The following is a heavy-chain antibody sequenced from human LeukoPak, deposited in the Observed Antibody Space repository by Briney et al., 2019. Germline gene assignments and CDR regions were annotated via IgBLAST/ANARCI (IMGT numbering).Heavy chain of an antibody. J-gene: IGHJ4*02. CDR1: GLTVSNNY. CDR2: IYSGGDT. D-gene: IGHD1/OR15-1a*01. V-gene: IGHV3-66*01. Sequence: GGSLRLSCAASGLTVSNNYMSWVRQVPGKGLEWGSVIYSGGDTYYTDSVKGRFTISRDNSKNTLHLQMNSLRVEDTAVYYCARSNCNSCYLGVWYYFDYWGQGTLVTVSS. CDR3: ARSNCNSCYLGVWYYFDY.